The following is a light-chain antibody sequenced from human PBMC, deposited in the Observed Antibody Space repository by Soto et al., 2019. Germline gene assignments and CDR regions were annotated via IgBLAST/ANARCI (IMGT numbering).Light chain of an antibody. Sequence: EIGWTQSPGTLSLSPGERATLSCRASQSVSSSYLAWYQQKPGQAPRLLIYGASSRATGIPDRFSGSGSGTDFTLTISRLEPEDFAVYYCHQYYNWPPPPFGKG. J-gene: IGKJ5*01. V-gene: IGKV3-20*01. CDR3: HQYYNWPPPP. CDR1: QSVSSSY. CDR2: GAS.